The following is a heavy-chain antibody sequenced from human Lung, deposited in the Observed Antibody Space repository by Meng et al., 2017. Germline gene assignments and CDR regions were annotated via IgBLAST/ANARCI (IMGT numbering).Heavy chain of an antibody. Sequence: QPQLQESGPGLVKTSEALPLTCRVSGGYVSTRGYYWGWIRQPPGKGLAWIGSIGHSGFTYYTPSVKSRVTVSIDTSKSQFSLKLASVTAADTAVYFCVRSSAWVRTGFDPWGQGTLVTVSS. D-gene: IGHD3-22*01. J-gene: IGHJ5*02. CDR2: IGHSGFT. V-gene: IGHV4-39*01. CDR1: GGYVSTRGYY. CDR3: VRSSAWVRTGFDP.